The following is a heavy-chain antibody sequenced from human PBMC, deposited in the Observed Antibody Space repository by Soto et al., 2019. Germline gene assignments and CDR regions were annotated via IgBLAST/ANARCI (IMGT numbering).Heavy chain of an antibody. J-gene: IGHJ5*02. CDR3: ARGIKYGAYSRWFDP. D-gene: IGHD4-17*01. V-gene: IGHV1-8*01. Sequence: QVQLVQSGAEVKKPGASVKVSCKASGYTFTSYDINWVRQATGQGLEYLGWMNPNSGNTAYVQKFQGRATXTXDXSVXTAYMELSSLRSEDTAVYFCARGIKYGAYSRWFDPWGQGTLVTVSS. CDR1: GYTFTSYD. CDR2: MNPNSGNT.